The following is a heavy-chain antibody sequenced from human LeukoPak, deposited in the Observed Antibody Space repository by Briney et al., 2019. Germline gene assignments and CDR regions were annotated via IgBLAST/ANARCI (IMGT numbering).Heavy chain of an antibody. V-gene: IGHV3-53*01. CDR2: IYSGGST. CDR3: ARRPNYYDSSGYYGDDAFDI. CDR1: GFTVSSNY. Sequence: GGSLRLCCAASGFTVSSNYMSWVRQAPGKGLEWVSVIYSGGSTYYADSVKGRFTISRDNSKNTLYLQMNSLRAEDTAVYYCARRPNYYDSSGYYGDDAFDIWGQGTMVTVSS. D-gene: IGHD3-22*01. J-gene: IGHJ3*02.